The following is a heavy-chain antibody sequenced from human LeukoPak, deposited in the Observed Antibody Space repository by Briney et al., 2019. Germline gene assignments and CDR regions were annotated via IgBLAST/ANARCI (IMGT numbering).Heavy chain of an antibody. J-gene: IGHJ4*02. Sequence: GGSLRLSCAASGFTFSTYAMSWVRQAPGKGLEWVSAISGSGGSTYYADSVKGRFTISRDNSKNTLYLQMNSLRAEDTAVYYCAKDPGSGSYPGNFDYWGQGTLVTVSS. CDR3: AKDPGSGSYPGNFDY. CDR2: ISGSGGST. CDR1: GFTFSTYA. D-gene: IGHD1-26*01. V-gene: IGHV3-23*01.